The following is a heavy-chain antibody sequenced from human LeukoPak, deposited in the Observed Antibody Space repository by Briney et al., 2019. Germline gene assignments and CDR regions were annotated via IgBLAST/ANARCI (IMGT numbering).Heavy chain of an antibody. V-gene: IGHV1-8*01. D-gene: IGHD2-2*02. J-gene: IGHJ4*02. CDR2: MNPNSGNT. CDR1: GYTFTSYD. CDR3: ARGGGGYCSSTSCYMYYFDY. Sequence: ASVKVSCKASGYTFTSYDINWVRQATGQGFEWMGWMNPNSGNTGYAQKFQGRVTMTRNTSISTAYMELSSLRSEDTAVYYCARGGGGYCSSTSCYMYYFDYWGQGTLVTVSS.